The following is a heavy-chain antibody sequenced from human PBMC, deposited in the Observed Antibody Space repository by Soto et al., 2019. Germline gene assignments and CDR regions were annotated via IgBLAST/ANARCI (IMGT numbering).Heavy chain of an antibody. D-gene: IGHD1-26*01. CDR3: ARDQRGAREATPFDY. V-gene: IGHV3-21*01. J-gene: IGHJ4*02. CDR2: ISSSSSYI. Sequence: GGSLRLSCAASGFTFSSYSMNWVRQAPGKGLEWVSSISSSSSYIYYADSVKGRFTISRDNAKNSLYLQMNSLRAEDTAVYYCARDQRGAREATPFDYWGQGTLVTVS. CDR1: GFTFSSYS.